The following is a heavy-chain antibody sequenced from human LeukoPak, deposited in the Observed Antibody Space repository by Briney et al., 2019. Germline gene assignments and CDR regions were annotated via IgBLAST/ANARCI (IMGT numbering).Heavy chain of an antibody. J-gene: IGHJ6*03. CDR2: IKQDGSEK. CDR3: ARESLNYGSGSFAVDCYMDV. D-gene: IGHD3-10*01. CDR1: GFTFSSYW. Sequence: GGSLRLSCAASGFTFSSYWMSWVRQAPGKGLEWVANIKQDGSEKYYVDSVKGRFTISRDNAKNSLYLQMNSLRAEDTAVYYCARESLNYGSGSFAVDCYMDVWGKGTTVTISS. V-gene: IGHV3-7*01.